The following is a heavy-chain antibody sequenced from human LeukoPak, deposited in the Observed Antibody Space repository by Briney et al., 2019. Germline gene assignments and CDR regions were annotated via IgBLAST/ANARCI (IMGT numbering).Heavy chain of an antibody. V-gene: IGHV3-23*01. CDR3: ARGFLGGTDQYFDS. CDR1: GFTFSTYA. J-gene: IGHJ4*02. CDR2: IGGGGTTT. D-gene: IGHD6-19*01. Sequence: GGSLRLSCAASGFTFSTYAMNWVRQAPAKGLEWVSTIGGGGTTTDYADYVKDRFTISRDNSKNTLYLQMNSLRAEDTAVYFCARGFLGGTDQYFDSWGQGTLVTVSS.